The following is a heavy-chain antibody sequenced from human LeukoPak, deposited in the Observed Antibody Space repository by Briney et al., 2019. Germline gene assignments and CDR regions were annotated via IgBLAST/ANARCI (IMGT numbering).Heavy chain of an antibody. J-gene: IGHJ4*02. D-gene: IGHD2-21*02. V-gene: IGHV3-7*01. CDR3: AKYGGDSGAAFDS. Sequence: GGSLRLSCAASGLNFNSYSMNWVRQAPGKGLEYMGNINQDGGAKSYVDSVRGRFTISRDNAKNALYLQMNSLRAEDTAVYYCAKYGGDSGAAFDSWGQGTLVTVSS. CDR2: INQDGGAK. CDR1: GLNFNSYS.